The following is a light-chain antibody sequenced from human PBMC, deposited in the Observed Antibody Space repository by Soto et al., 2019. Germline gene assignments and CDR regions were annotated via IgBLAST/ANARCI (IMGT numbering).Light chain of an antibody. CDR2: DAS. CDR1: QSVNSN. V-gene: IGKV3-15*01. Sequence: EIVMTQSPATLSMSPGERATLFCRASQSVNSNLAWYRQKPGQAPRLLISDASTRATGVPARFSGSGSGTEFTLTISSLQSEDSGIYYCQQYNFWPPLTFGGGTKVEIK. CDR3: QQYNFWPPLT. J-gene: IGKJ4*01.